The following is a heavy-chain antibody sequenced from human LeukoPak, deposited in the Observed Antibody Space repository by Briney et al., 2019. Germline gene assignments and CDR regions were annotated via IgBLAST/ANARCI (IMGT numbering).Heavy chain of an antibody. CDR1: GYTFTSYD. Sequence: GASVKVSCKASGYTFTSYDIYGVRQATGQGLEWMGWMNPNSGSTGYEQKFQGRGTMTRNTSISTAYMELSSLGSEDTAVYYCARANNSTNRGTLFDPWGQGTLVSVSS. CDR3: ARANNSTNRGTLFDP. V-gene: IGHV1-8*02. D-gene: IGHD2/OR15-2a*01. J-gene: IGHJ5*02. CDR2: MNPNSGST.